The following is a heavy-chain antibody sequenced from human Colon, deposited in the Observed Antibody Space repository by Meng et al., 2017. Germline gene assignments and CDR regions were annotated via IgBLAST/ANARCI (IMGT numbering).Heavy chain of an antibody. J-gene: IGHJ4*02. CDR2: IDLGGTP. CDR1: GGSISSYNW. V-gene: IGHV4-4*02. Sequence: QVQRRESGPRLVGPSGTLSLTCAVSGGSISSYNWWSWVRQPPGKGLEWIGQIDLGGTPYYNPSLESRVIMSLDKSKNQLSLRLTSVAAADTAVYYCARHGGWHFDYWGQGALVTVSS. CDR3: ARHGGWHFDY. D-gene: IGHD6-19*01.